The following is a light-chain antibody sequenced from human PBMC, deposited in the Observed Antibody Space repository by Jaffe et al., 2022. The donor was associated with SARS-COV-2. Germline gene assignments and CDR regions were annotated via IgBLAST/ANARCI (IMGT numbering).Light chain of an antibody. Sequence: DIQMTQSPSSLSAFVGDRVTITCRASQGVSDDLGWYQQKPGKAPKRLIYGASNLQSGVPSRFSGSRSGTDFTFTITNLQPEDFAIYYCLQYSTYPPTFGQGTKVEIK. CDR3: LQYSTYPPT. V-gene: IGKV1-17*02. J-gene: IGKJ1*01. CDR2: GAS. CDR1: QGVSDD.